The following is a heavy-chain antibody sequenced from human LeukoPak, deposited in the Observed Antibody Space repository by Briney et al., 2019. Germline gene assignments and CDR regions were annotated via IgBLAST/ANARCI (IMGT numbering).Heavy chain of an antibody. CDR2: FDPEDGET. CDR1: GYTLTELS. J-gene: IGHJ5*02. CDR3: APYYHGNPWFDP. D-gene: IGHD3-10*01. Sequence: ASVKVSCKVSGYTLTELSMHWVRQAPGKGLEWMGGFDPEDGETIYAQKFQGRVTMTEDTSTDTAYMELSSLRSEDTAVYYCAPYYHGNPWFDPWGQGTLVTVSS. V-gene: IGHV1-24*01.